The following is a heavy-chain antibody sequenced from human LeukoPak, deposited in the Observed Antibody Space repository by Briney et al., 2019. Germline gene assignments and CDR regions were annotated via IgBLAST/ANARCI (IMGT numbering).Heavy chain of an antibody. CDR2: IYSSGST. CDR1: GGSISSSSFY. Sequence: SETLSLTCTVSGGSISSSSFYWSWIRQPPRKGLEWIGTIYSSGSTYYNPSLKSRVTISVDTSKNQFSLRLSSVSAADTAVYYCARRGTGGRRVDCWGQGTLVTVPS. CDR3: ARRGTGGRRVDC. D-gene: IGHD1-1*01. J-gene: IGHJ4*02. V-gene: IGHV4-39*01.